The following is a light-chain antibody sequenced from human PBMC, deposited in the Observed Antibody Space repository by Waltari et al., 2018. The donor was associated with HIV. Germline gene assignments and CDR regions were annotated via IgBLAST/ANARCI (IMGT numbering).Light chain of an antibody. CDR2: QDG. J-gene: IGLJ1*01. CDR1: KVGDKY. CDR3: HAWDSSTYV. V-gene: IGLV3-1*01. Sequence: SYERTQPPSVSVSPGQTASITYGGDKVGDKYACWYQQKPGQSPVLVIYQDGKRPSGIPERFSGSNSGNTATLTISGTQAMDEADYYCHAWDSSTYVFGTGTMVTVL.